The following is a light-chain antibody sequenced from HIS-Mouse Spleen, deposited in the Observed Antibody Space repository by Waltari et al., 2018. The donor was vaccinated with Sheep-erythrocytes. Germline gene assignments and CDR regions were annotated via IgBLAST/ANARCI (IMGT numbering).Light chain of an antibody. J-gene: IGKJ4*01. CDR3: LQHGNFPLT. CDR2: EAA. V-gene: IGKV5-2*01. Sequence: ETTLTQSPAFMSATPGDKVNISCKASQDIDDDMNWYQQKPGEAAIFLIQEAATHVPVMPPRFSCSGDGTDFTLTSDNLVSQDAAYYFCLQHGNFPLTCGGGIKVGIK. CDR1: QDIDDD.